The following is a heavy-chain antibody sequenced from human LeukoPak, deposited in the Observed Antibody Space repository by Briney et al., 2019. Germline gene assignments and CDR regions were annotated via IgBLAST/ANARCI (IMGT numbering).Heavy chain of an antibody. J-gene: IGHJ4*02. Sequence: SETLSLTCTVSGGSISSGDYYWSWIRQPPGKGLEWIGYIYYSGSTYYNPSLKSRLIISVDTSKNQLSLKLGSVTAADTAVYYCARRDIYGSGRPRTNYFDYWGQGILVTVSS. D-gene: IGHD3-10*01. CDR3: ARRDIYGSGRPRTNYFDY. V-gene: IGHV4-30-4*01. CDR1: GGSISSGDYY. CDR2: IYYSGST.